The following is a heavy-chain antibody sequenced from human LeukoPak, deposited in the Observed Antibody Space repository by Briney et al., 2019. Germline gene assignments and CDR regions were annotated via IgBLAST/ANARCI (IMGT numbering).Heavy chain of an antibody. CDR3: AKGGSWAVAAY. V-gene: IGHV3-23*01. CDR2: ITASGDST. D-gene: IGHD6-19*01. Sequence: GGSLRLSCVGSGFTYSSYAMCWVRQAPGKGLEWVSSITASGDSTYYAGSVRGQFTISRDNSRNTLYLQMNSLRAEDTAVYYCAKGGSWAVAAYWGQGTLVTVSS. J-gene: IGHJ4*02. CDR1: GFTYSSYA.